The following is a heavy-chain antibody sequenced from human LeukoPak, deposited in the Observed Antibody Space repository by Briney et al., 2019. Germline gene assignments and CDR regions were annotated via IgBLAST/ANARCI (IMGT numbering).Heavy chain of an antibody. J-gene: IGHJ4*02. CDR1: GFTFSSYA. D-gene: IGHD4-11*01. CDR2: IGAGGTFT. V-gene: IGHV3-23*01. Sequence: EGSLRLSCTASGFTFSSYAMNWVRQAPGKGLEWVSGIGAGGTFTYYADSVKGRFTIFRDNSRNTLYLQMKSLRADDTAVYYCAKDLDYTTYGYNFDYWGQGTLVSVS. CDR3: AKDLDYTTYGYNFDY.